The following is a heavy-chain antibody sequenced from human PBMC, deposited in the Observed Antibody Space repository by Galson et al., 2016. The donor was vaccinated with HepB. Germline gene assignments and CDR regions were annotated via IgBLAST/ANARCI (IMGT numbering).Heavy chain of an antibody. Sequence: SLRLSCAASGFTFSNYAMNWVRQAPGKGLEWVSFVSGSSSTIYYADSVKGRFTISRDNSKNTLYLQMNSLRAEDTATYYCTKDQLIVIVPAAGNWFDPWGQGTLVTVSS. D-gene: IGHD2-2*01. CDR2: VSGSSSTI. J-gene: IGHJ5*02. CDR3: TKDQLIVIVPAAGNWFDP. V-gene: IGHV3-48*03. CDR1: GFTFSNYA.